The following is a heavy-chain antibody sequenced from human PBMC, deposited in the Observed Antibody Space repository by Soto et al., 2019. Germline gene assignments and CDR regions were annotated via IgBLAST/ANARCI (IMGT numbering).Heavy chain of an antibody. CDR1: GYTFTSYA. J-gene: IGHJ5*02. CDR3: ARIYDFWSGYKWFDP. V-gene: IGHV1-3*01. CDR2: INAGNGNT. D-gene: IGHD3-3*01. Sequence: APVKVSCKASGYTFTSYAMHSVRQAPGQRLEWMGWINAGNGNTKYSQKFQGRVTITRDTSASTAYMELSSLRSEDTAVYYCARIYDFWSGYKWFDPWGQGTLVTVSS.